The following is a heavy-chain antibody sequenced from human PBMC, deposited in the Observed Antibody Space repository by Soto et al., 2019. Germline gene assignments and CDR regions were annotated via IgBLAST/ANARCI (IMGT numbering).Heavy chain of an antibody. J-gene: IGHJ4*02. V-gene: IGHV1-46*01. CDR2: INPSGGST. Sequence: GASVKASCKASGCTFTTYYMHWVRQAPGQGLEWMGIINPSGGSTSYAQKFQGRVTMTRDTSTSTVYMELNSLRVDDTAVYYCARAGPYGDYLNYWGQGTLVTVSS. CDR1: GCTFTTYY. CDR3: ARAGPYGDYLNY. D-gene: IGHD4-17*01.